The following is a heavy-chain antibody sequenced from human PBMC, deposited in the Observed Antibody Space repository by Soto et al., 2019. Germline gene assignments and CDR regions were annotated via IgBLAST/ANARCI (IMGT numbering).Heavy chain of an antibody. CDR3: AKSGKIFGVVGGYHYYMDV. CDR1: GFTFSSYA. CDR2: ISGSGGST. V-gene: IGHV3-23*01. J-gene: IGHJ6*03. Sequence: PGGSLRLSCAASGFTFSSYAMSWVRQAPGKGLEWVSAISGSGGSTYYADSVKGRFTISRDNSKNTLYLQMNSLRAEDTAVYYCAKSGKIFGVVGGYHYYMDVWGKGTTVTVSS. D-gene: IGHD3-3*01.